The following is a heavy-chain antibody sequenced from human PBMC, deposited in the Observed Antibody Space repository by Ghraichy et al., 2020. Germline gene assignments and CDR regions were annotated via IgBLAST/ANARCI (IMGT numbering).Heavy chain of an antibody. D-gene: IGHD3-16*01. J-gene: IGHJ5*02. CDR3: ASLMKLGTNWFDP. V-gene: IGHV2-5*02. CDR2: IYWDDHK. Sequence: SGPTLVKPTQTLTLTCTFSGFSLITSGVGVGWIRQPPGKALEWLALIYWDDHKEYSPSLKTRLTITKDTSKNQVVLTMSNVAPVDTGTYYCASLMKLGTNWFDPWGQGTLVTVSS. CDR1: GFSLITSGVG.